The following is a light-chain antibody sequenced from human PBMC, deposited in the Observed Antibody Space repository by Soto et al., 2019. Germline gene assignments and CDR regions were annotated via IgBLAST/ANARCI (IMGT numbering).Light chain of an antibody. J-gene: IGKJ2*01. CDR1: QSISSY. CDR2: AAS. V-gene: IGKV1-39*01. Sequence: DIQMTQSPSSLSASVGDRVTITCRASQSISSYLNWYQQKPGKAPKLLIYAASSLQSGVPSMFSGSGSGTDFTLTIISLQPEDFATYYCQQSYSTPQNFGQGTKLEIK. CDR3: QQSYSTPQN.